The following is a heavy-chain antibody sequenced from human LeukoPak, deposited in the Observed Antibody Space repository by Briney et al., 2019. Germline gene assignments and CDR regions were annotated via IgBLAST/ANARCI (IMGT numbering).Heavy chain of an antibody. CDR3: ARDPGDFWSGYIGVHDDYGMDV. V-gene: IGHV1-18*01. CDR1: GYTFTSSG. CDR2: ISANNGIT. Sequence: ASLKDSCKAPGYTFTSSGTSWVRQTPGQGLEWMGWISANNGITNNAQKLQGSVTMTTDTTTSTAYMELRSLRSDDTAVYYCARDPGDFWSGYIGVHDDYGMDVWGQGTTVTVSS. J-gene: IGHJ6*02. D-gene: IGHD3-3*01.